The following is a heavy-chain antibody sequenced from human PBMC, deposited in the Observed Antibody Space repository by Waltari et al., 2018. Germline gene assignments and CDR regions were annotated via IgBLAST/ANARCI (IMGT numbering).Heavy chain of an antibody. J-gene: IGHJ4*02. D-gene: IGHD2-2*01. CDR3: ARGGSSTSYDY. V-gene: IGHV4-38-2*01. Sequence: QVQLQESGPGLVKPSETLSLTCAVSGYSISSGYYWGWIRQPPGKGLEWIGSIYHSGSTYYNPSLKRRVTISVDTSKNQFSLKLSSVTAADTSVYYCARGGSSTSYDYWGQGTLVTVSS. CDR2: IYHSGST. CDR1: GYSISSGYY.